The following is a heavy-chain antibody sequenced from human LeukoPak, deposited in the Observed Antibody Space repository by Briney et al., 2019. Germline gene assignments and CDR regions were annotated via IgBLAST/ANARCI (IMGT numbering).Heavy chain of an antibody. CDR3: ARDGHKVVPAARFDP. Sequence: ASVKVSCKASGYTFTSYGISWVRQAPGQGLEWMGWISAYNGNTNYAQKLQGRVTMTTDTSTSTAYMELRSLRSDDTAVYYCARDGHKVVPAARFDPWGQGTLVTVSS. V-gene: IGHV1-18*01. D-gene: IGHD2-2*01. J-gene: IGHJ5*02. CDR1: GYTFTSYG. CDR2: ISAYNGNT.